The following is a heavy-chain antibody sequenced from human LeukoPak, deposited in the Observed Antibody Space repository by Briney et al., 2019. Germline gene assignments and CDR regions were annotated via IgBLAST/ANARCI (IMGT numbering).Heavy chain of an antibody. D-gene: IGHD1-26*01. V-gene: IGHV4-59*04. CDR2: IYDSGST. Sequence: SETLSLTCTVSGGSISSYYWSWIRQPPGKGLEWIGNIYDSGSTYYNASLQRRVTISIDTSKNQFSLRLSSVTAADTAMYYCAKSGGYGLIDYGGQGTLVTVSS. J-gene: IGHJ4*02. CDR3: AKSGGYGLIDY. CDR1: GGSISSYY.